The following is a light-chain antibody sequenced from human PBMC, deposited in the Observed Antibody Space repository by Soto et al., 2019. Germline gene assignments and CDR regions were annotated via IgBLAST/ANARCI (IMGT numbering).Light chain of an antibody. V-gene: IGKV4-1*01. J-gene: IGKJ1*01. CDR3: QQYYSTPRT. Sequence: DIVMTQSPDSLAVSLGERATINCKSSQSVLYSSNNKNYLAWYQQKPGQPPKLLIYWASTRESGVPDRFSGSGSGTDFTLTISSLQAEDVAVYYCQQYYSTPRTFGQGTTG. CDR2: WAS. CDR1: QSVLYSSNNKNY.